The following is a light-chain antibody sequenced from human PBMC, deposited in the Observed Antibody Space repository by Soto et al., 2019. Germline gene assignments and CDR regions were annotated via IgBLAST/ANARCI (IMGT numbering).Light chain of an antibody. CDR1: QTISSW. CDR2: KAS. CDR3: QHSEFQPKP. Sequence: RTSRLSPQPEKEEDRVTITCRASQTISSWLAWYQQKPGKAPKLLIYKASTLKSGVPSRFSGSGSGTEFTLTISILQPDDVATYYCQHSEFQPKPFGQVAIVDI. V-gene: IGKV1-5*03. J-gene: IGKJ1*01.